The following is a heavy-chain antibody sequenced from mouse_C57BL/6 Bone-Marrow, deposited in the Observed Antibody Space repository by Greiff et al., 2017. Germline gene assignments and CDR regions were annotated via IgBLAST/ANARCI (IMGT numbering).Heavy chain of an antibody. CDR3: ERKGTGTPWNY. J-gene: IGHJ2*01. CDR1: GYTFTSYW. D-gene: IGHD4-1*01. Sequence: VQLQQPGAELVKPGASVKLSCKASGYTFTSYWMHWVKQRPGQGLEWIGMIHPNSGSTNYNEKFKSKATQTVEKSSSTAYMQLSRLRSEDAAVYYCERKGTGTPWNYWGQGTTLTVSS. CDR2: IHPNSGST. V-gene: IGHV1-64*01.